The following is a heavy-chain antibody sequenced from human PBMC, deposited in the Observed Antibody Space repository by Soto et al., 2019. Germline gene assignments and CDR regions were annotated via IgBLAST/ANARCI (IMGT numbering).Heavy chain of an antibody. Sequence: QLTLTESGPTLVKPTQTLTLTCTFSGFSLSTSGVGVGWIRQPPGKALEWLALIYWDDDKRYSPSLTSRLTITKDTSKNQVVLTMTNMDPLDTATYYCAHVLVVVANYGMDVWGQGTTVTVSS. CDR3: AHVLVVVANYGMDV. CDR2: IYWDDDK. D-gene: IGHD2-15*01. V-gene: IGHV2-5*02. CDR1: GFSLSTSGVG. J-gene: IGHJ6*02.